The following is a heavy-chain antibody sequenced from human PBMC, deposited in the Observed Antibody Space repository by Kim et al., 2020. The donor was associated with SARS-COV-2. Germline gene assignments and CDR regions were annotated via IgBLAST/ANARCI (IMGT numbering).Heavy chain of an antibody. J-gene: IGHJ4*02. D-gene: IGHD4-17*01. Sequence: ASVKVSCKASGYTFTNYAISWVRQAPGQGLEWMGWISAYNGNTNFAQRFKGRVAMTTDTSTGTAYMELRSLRSDDTAVYYCASGIDYGDVEFDYWGQGTLVTVSS. V-gene: IGHV1-18*01. CDR1: GYTFTNYA. CDR3: ASGIDYGDVEFDY. CDR2: ISAYNGNT.